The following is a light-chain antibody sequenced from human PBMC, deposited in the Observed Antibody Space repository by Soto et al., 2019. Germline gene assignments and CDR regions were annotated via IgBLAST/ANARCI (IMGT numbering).Light chain of an antibody. CDR1: SSDVGSYNL. CDR3: CSYASSSP. J-gene: IGLJ1*01. Sequence: QSVLTQPASVSGSPGQSITISCTGTSSDVGSYNLVSWYQQHPGKAPKLMIYEGSKRPSGVSNRFSGSKSANTASLTISGLQAEDEADYYCCSYASSSPLGTGTKLTVL. CDR2: EGS. V-gene: IGLV2-23*01.